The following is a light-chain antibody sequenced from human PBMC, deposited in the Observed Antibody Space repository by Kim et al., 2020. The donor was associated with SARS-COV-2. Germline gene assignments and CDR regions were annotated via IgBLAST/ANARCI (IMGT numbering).Light chain of an antibody. V-gene: IGKV1-9*01. Sequence: IQLTQSPSSLSASVGDRVTITCRASQGISSYLAWYQQKPGKAPKLLIYAASTLQSGVPSRFSGSGSGTDFTLTISSLQAEDFATYYCQQLNSYLYTFGQGTKLEI. CDR2: AAS. CDR1: QGISSY. CDR3: QQLNSYLYT. J-gene: IGKJ2*01.